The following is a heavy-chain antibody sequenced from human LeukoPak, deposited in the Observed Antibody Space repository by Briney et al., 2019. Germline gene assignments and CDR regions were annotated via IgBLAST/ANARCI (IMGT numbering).Heavy chain of an antibody. Sequence: ASVKVSCKASGGSFSSYAISWVRQAPGQGLEWMGGIMPIFVTANYAQKFQGRVTITADESTSTAYIELSRLRSEDKAVYYCAALGGSTVTPSIEYWGQGTLVSVSS. CDR3: AALGGSTVTPSIEY. J-gene: IGHJ4*02. V-gene: IGHV1-69*13. CDR1: GGSFSSYA. D-gene: IGHD4-23*01. CDR2: IMPIFVTA.